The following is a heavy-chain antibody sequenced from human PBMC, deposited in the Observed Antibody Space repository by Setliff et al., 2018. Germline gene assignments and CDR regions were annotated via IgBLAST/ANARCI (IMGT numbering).Heavy chain of an antibody. D-gene: IGHD1-1*01. CDR3: ARHNTNLQPNDY. CDR2: ISGSGTYT. Sequence: GESLKISCAASGFTFSNFGMNWVRQAPGKGLEWVSSISGSGTYTYTADSVKGRFTISRDNAKNSLYLQMNGLRAEDTAVYFCARHNTNLQPNDYWGQGTLVTVSS. CDR1: GFTFSNFG. V-gene: IGHV3-21*01. J-gene: IGHJ4*02.